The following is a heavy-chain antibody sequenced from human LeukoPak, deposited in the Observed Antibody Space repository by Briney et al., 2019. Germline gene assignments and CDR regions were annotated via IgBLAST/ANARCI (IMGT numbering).Heavy chain of an antibody. V-gene: IGHV3-30*02. CDR1: GFTFSSYS. Sequence: GGSLRLSCTASGFTFSSYSMNWVRQAPGKGLEWVAFIRYDGGNKYYAGSVKGRFTISRDNSKNTLYLQMNTLRAEDTAVYYCAKDYSGGWSDAFDIWGQGAMVTVSS. CDR2: IRYDGGNK. J-gene: IGHJ3*02. D-gene: IGHD6-19*01. CDR3: AKDYSGGWSDAFDI.